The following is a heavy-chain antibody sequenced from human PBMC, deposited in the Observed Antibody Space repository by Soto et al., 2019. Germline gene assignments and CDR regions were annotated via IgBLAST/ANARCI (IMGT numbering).Heavy chain of an antibody. CDR1: GFTFSTYA. D-gene: IGHD3-10*01. Sequence: EVQLLVSGGGLVQPGGSLRLSCSTSGFTFSTYAMNWVRQAPGKGLEWVSALSGSGGTTYYADSVRGRFTISRDNSKNTLFLQMSSLRAADTALYYCAKQRAGYGSGSDTFYFDFWGQGTLVTVSS. CDR2: LSGSGGTT. J-gene: IGHJ4*02. CDR3: AKQRAGYGSGSDTFYFDF. V-gene: IGHV3-23*01.